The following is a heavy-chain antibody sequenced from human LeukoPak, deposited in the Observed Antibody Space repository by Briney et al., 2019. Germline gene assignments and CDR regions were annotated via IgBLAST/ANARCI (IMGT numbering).Heavy chain of an antibody. CDR1: GYTFTSYG. J-gene: IGHJ6*03. CDR3: ATRGLAVMTGNFYYYMDV. D-gene: IGHD3-3*02. V-gene: IGHV1-18*01. CDR2: ISAYNGNT. Sequence: GASVKVSCKASGYTFTSYGISWVRQAPGQGLEWMGWISAYNGNTNYAQKLQGRVTMTRNTSISTAYMELSSLRSEDTAVYYCATRGLAVMTGNFYYYMDVWGKGTTVTISS.